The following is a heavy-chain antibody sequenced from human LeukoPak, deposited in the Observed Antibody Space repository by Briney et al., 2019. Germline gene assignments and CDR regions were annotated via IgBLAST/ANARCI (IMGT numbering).Heavy chain of an antibody. D-gene: IGHD3-3*01. V-gene: IGHV3-21*01. CDR1: GFTFSSYG. CDR2: ISISSNYI. J-gene: IGHJ3*02. Sequence: GGSLRLSCAASGFTFSSYGMHWVRQAPGKGLEWVSSISISSNYIYYTDSLKGRFTISRDNAKNSLYLQMNSLRAEDTAVYYCARGSRFGVVERDAFDIWGQGTMVTVSS. CDR3: ARGSRFGVVERDAFDI.